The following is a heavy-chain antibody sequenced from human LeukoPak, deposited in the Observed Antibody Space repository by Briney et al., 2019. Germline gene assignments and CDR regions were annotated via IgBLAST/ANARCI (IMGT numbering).Heavy chain of an antibody. Sequence: GSLRLSWAASGFTFSSYGMHWVRQAPGKGLEWVAVISYDGSNKYYADSVKGRFTISRDNSKNTLYLQMNSLRAEDTAVYYCAKDWLHHWGQGTLVTVSS. CDR1: GFTFSSYG. CDR2: ISYDGSNK. V-gene: IGHV3-30*18. CDR3: AKDWLHH. J-gene: IGHJ5*02.